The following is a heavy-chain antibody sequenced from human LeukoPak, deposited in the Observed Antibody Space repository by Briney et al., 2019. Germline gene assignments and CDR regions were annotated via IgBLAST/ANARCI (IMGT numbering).Heavy chain of an antibody. CDR1: DVSISSGYYF. J-gene: IGHJ5*02. CDR3: ARQGGHRIAVGNWFDP. D-gene: IGHD6-19*01. Sequence: SETLSLTCTVSDVSISSGYYFWGWIRQPPGKGLEWIGSIYYSGSTYYNPSLRSRVTISVDTSKNHFSLKLSSVTAADTAVYYCARQGGHRIAVGNWFDPWGQGTLVTVSS. V-gene: IGHV4-39*01. CDR2: IYYSGST.